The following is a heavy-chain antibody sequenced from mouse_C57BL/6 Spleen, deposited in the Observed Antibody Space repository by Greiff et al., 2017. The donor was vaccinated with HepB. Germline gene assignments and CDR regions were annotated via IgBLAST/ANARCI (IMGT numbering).Heavy chain of an antibody. Sequence: VQLVESGAELVKPGASVKLSCKASGYTFTEYTIHWVKQRSGQGLEWIGWFYPGSGSIKYNEKFKDKATLTADKSSSTVYMELSRLTSEDSAVYFCARHEEPLLYGNYLAWFAYWGQGTLVTVSA. J-gene: IGHJ3*01. CDR1: GYTFTEYT. CDR3: ARHEEPLLYGNYLAWFAY. CDR2: FYPGSGSI. D-gene: IGHD2-1*01. V-gene: IGHV1-62-2*01.